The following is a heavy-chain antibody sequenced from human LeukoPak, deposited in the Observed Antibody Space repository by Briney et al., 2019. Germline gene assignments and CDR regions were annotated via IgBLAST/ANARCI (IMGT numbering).Heavy chain of an antibody. D-gene: IGHD3-10*01. CDR1: GGSVTSGSYY. V-gene: IGHV4-61*01. Sequence: SETLSLTCTVSGGSVTSGSYYWSWIRQPPGKGLEWIGYIYYSGSTNYNPSLKSRATISVDMSKNQFSLKLSSVTAADTAVYYCARDLWSYESGFDPWGQGILVTVSS. J-gene: IGHJ5*02. CDR2: IYYSGST. CDR3: ARDLWSYESGFDP.